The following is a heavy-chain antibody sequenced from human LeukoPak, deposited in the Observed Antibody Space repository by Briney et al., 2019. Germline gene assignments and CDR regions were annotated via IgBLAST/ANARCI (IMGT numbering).Heavy chain of an antibody. V-gene: IGHV3-9*01. J-gene: IGHJ3*02. CDR3: AKDPSFVASHAFDI. CDR1: GFTFDDYA. D-gene: IGHD2-2*01. Sequence: GGSLRLSCAASGFTFDDYAMHWVRQAPGKGLEWVSGISWNSGSIGYADSVKGRFTISRDNAKNPLYLQMNSLRAEDTALYYCAKDPSFVASHAFDIWGQGTMVTVSS. CDR2: ISWNSGSI.